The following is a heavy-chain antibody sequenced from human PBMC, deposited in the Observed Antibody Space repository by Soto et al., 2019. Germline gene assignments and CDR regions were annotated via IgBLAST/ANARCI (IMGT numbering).Heavy chain of an antibody. CDR2: INAGNSNT. Sequence: ASVKVSCKASGYTFTSYAMHWVRQAPGQRLEWMGWINAGNSNTKYSQKFQGRVTITRDTSASTAYMELSSLRSEDTAVYYCARVGCSSTSCYGRNWFDPWGQGTLVTVSS. CDR1: GYTFTSYA. V-gene: IGHV1-3*01. J-gene: IGHJ5*02. CDR3: ARVGCSSTSCYGRNWFDP. D-gene: IGHD2-2*01.